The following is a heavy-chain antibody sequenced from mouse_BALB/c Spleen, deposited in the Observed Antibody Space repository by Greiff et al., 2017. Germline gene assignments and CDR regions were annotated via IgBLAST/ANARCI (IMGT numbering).Heavy chain of an antibody. CDR1: GFSLTSSG. J-gene: IGHJ1*01. CDR3: ARRDSLYWYFDV. Sequence: VQLQESGPGLVQPSQSLSITCTVSGFSLTSSGVHWVRQSPGQGLEWLGVIWRGGSTDYNAAFISRLSISKDNSKSQVFFKMNSLQANDTAIYYCARRDSLYWYFDVWGAGTTVTVSS. D-gene: IGHD3-3*01. V-gene: IGHV2-2*02. CDR2: IWRGGST.